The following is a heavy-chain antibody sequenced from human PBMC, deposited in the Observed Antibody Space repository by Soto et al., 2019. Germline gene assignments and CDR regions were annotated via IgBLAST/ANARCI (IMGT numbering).Heavy chain of an antibody. Sequence: QVQLQESGPGLVKPSQTLSLTCTVSGGSISSGGYYWSWIRQHPGKGLEWIGYIYYSGSTYYNPSLKSRVTISVDTSKNQFSLKLSSVTAADTAVYYCARLTLEQQLVDSFDYWGQRTLVTVSS. CDR3: ARLTLEQQLVDSFDY. J-gene: IGHJ4*02. D-gene: IGHD6-13*01. CDR1: GGSISSGGYY. CDR2: IYYSGST. V-gene: IGHV4-31*03.